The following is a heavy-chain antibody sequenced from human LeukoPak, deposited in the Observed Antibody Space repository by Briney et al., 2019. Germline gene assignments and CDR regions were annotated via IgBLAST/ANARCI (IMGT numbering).Heavy chain of an antibody. CDR3: ARPGVKRANFDY. CDR1: RGSMSGYY. CDR2: IYYSGST. Sequence: SETLSLTCTVSRGSMSGYYWSWIRQPPGRGLEWIAYIYYSGSTSYNPSLKSRVTISVDTSKNQFSLKLSSVTAADTAVYYCARPGVKRANFDYWGQGTLVTVSS. J-gene: IGHJ4*02. D-gene: IGHD3-10*01. V-gene: IGHV4-59*12.